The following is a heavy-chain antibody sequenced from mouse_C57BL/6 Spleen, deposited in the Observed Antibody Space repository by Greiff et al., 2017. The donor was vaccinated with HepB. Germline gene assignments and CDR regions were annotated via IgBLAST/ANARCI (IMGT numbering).Heavy chain of an antibody. D-gene: IGHD1-1*01. Sequence: EVMLVESGGGLVKPGGSLKLSCAASGFTFSSYAMSWVRQTPEKRLEWVATISDGGSYTYYPDNVKGRFTISRDNAKNNLYLQMSHLKSEDTAMYYCARSITAVVFDYWGQGTTLTVSS. CDR2: ISDGGSYT. V-gene: IGHV5-4*03. CDR1: GFTFSSYA. CDR3: ARSITAVVFDY. J-gene: IGHJ2*01.